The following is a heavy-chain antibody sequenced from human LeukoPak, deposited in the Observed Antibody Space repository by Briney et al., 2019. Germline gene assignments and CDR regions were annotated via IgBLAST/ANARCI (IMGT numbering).Heavy chain of an antibody. Sequence: SETLSLTCTVSGGSISSYYWSWIRQPPGKGLEWIGYIYYSGSTNYNPSLKSRVTISVDTSKNQFSLKLSSVTAADTAVYYCARGRGEEGYSYGSNWFDPWGQGTLVTVSS. CDR2: IYYSGST. D-gene: IGHD5-18*01. J-gene: IGHJ5*02. CDR3: ARGRGEEGYSYGSNWFDP. V-gene: IGHV4-59*08. CDR1: GGSISSYY.